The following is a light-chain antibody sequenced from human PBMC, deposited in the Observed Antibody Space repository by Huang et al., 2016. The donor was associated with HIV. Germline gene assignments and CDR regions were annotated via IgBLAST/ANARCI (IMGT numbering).Light chain of an antibody. V-gene: IGKV3-11*01. J-gene: IGKJ2*01. Sequence: EIVLTQSPATLSFSTGESARLSCRASQSVSTYLAWYQQNPGQAPRLRIYDASNRATGIPARFSGSGSGTDFTLTISSLEPEDFAIYYCQQRSSWYTFGQGTKLEIK. CDR2: DAS. CDR1: QSVSTY. CDR3: QQRSSWYT.